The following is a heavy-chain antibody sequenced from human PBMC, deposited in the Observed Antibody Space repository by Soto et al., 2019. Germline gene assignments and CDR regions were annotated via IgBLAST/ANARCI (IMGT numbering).Heavy chain of an antibody. D-gene: IGHD3-3*01. CDR1: GYSFTSYW. CDR3: ARHAFFSLADFWSGYPSAP. J-gene: IGHJ5*02. Sequence: EVQLVQSGAEVKKPGESLKISCKGSGYSFTSYWIGWVRQMPGKGLEWMGIIYPGDSDTRYSPSFQGQVTISADKSISTAYLQGSSLKASDTAIYYCARHAFFSLADFWSGYPSAPWGQGTLVTVSS. CDR2: IYPGDSDT. V-gene: IGHV5-51*01.